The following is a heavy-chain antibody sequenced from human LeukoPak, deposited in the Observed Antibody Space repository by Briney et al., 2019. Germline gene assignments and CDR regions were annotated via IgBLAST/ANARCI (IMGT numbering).Heavy chain of an antibody. CDR2: IYYSGST. J-gene: IGHJ4*02. CDR3: ARLGYCSSTSCRTDY. D-gene: IGHD2-2*01. V-gene: IGHV4-30-4*01. Sequence: SETLSLTCTVSGGSISSGDYYWSWIRQPPGKGLEWIGYIYYSGSTYYNPSLKSRVTISVDTSKNQFSLKLSSVTAADTAVYYCARLGYCSSTSCRTDYWGQGTLVTVSS. CDR1: GGSISSGDYY.